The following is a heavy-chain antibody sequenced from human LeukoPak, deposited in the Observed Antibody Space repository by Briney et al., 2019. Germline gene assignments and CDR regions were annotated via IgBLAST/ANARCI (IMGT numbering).Heavy chain of an antibody. J-gene: IGHJ4*02. Sequence: ASVKVSCKASGYTLTSYGISWVRQAPGQGLEWMGWMNPNSGNTGYAQKFQGRVTMTRNTSISTAYMELSSLRSEDTAVYYCARNLLDIADPWESSGYWGQGTLVTVSS. V-gene: IGHV1-8*02. CDR1: GYTLTSYG. CDR2: MNPNSGNT. CDR3: ARNLLDIADPWESSGY. D-gene: IGHD5-12*01.